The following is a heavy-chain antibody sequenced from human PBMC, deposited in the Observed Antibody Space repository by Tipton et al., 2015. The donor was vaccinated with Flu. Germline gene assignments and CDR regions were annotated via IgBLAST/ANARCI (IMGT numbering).Heavy chain of an antibody. D-gene: IGHD2-2*02. CDR3: MRGIPPIFDY. V-gene: IGHV4-38-2*01. CDR1: GYSTSSGYY. CDR2: IYHGRGA. J-gene: IGHJ4*02. Sequence: TLSLTCGVSGYSTSSGYYWGWIRQPPGKGLGWIGSIYHGRGAHYNPSLRSRATLALDTSKNQFSLELKSVTAADTAVYYCMRGIPPIFDYWGQGTLVTVSS.